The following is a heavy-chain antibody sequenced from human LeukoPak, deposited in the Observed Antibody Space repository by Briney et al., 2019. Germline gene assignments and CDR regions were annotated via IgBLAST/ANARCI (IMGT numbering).Heavy chain of an antibody. CDR3: ARGGGLDV. V-gene: IGHV3-7*04. J-gene: IGHJ6*02. Sequence: GGSLRLSCAASGFTFSSYWMNWARQAPGNGLEWVASINHNGNVNYYVDSVKGRFTISRDNAKNSLYLQMSNLRAEDTAVYFCARGGGLDVWGQGATVTVSS. CDR1: GFTFSSYW. CDR2: INHNGNVN.